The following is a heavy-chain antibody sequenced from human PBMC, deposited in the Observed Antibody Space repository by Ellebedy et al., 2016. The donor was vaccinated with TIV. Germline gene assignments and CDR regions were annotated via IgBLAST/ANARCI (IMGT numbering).Heavy chain of an antibody. CDR3: ARGAATPYEDY. V-gene: IGHV1-3*01. CDR1: GYTFISHA. D-gene: IGHD2-15*01. CDR2: INVGNGNT. J-gene: IGHJ4*02. Sequence: AASVKVSCKASGYTFISHAIHWVRQAPGQRLEWMGWINVGNGNTKYSQKLQGRVTMTTDTSTSTAYLELRSLRSGDTAVYYCARGAATPYEDYWGQGTLVTVSS.